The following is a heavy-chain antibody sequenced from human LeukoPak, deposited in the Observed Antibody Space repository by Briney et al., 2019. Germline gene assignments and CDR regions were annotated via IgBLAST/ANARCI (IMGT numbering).Heavy chain of an antibody. V-gene: IGHV1-2*02. J-gene: IGHJ3*02. Sequence: GASVKVSCKTSGDTFIGYYIHWVRQAPGQGLEWMGWINPNSGGTNYAQEFQGRVTMARDTSISTAYLELSRLRSDDTAVYYCAKDVEYCSSTSCLRDAFDIWGQGTMVTVSS. CDR3: AKDVEYCSSTSCLRDAFDI. CDR1: GDTFIGYY. D-gene: IGHD2-2*01. CDR2: INPNSGGT.